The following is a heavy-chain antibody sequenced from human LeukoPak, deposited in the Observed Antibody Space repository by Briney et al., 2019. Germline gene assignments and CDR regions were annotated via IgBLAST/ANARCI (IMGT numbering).Heavy chain of an antibody. CDR2: INPNSGGT. D-gene: IGHD6-19*01. Sequence: ASVKVSCKASGYTFTGYYMHWVRQAPGQGLEWMGWINPNSGGTNYVQKFQGRVTMTRDTSISTAYMELSRLRSDDTAVYYCARTYSGWNHFDYWGQGTLVTVSS. J-gene: IGHJ4*02. CDR1: GYTFTGYY. V-gene: IGHV1-2*02. CDR3: ARTYSGWNHFDY.